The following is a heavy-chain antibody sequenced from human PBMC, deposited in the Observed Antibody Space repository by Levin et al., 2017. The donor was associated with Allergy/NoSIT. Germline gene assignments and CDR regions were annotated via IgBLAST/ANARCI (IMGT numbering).Heavy chain of an antibody. V-gene: IGHV3-74*01. D-gene: IGHD3-3*01. CDR3: VRHLERESSHGMDV. Sequence: PGESLKISCVASGFTFSNYWMHWFRQAPGKGLVWVSRVKSDGSITYYADSVKGRFTISRDNAKNTLSLQMDSLRAEDTAVYYCVRHLERESSHGMDVWGQGTTVTVSS. CDR1: GFTFSNYW. CDR2: VKSDGSIT. J-gene: IGHJ6*02.